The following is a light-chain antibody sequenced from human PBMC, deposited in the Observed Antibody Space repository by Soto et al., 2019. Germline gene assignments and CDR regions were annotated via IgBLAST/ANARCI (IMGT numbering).Light chain of an antibody. CDR1: QSVNGW. J-gene: IGKJ2*01. V-gene: IGKV1-5*03. Sequence: DIQMTQSPSTLSASVGDRVTITCRASQSVNGWLAWYQQKPGKAPKLLISKVSKLESGVPSRFSGSQSGQKFTLTISSLQPDDLGNYYCQQYDSLSSFGQGTKVEIK. CDR3: QQYDSLSS. CDR2: KVS.